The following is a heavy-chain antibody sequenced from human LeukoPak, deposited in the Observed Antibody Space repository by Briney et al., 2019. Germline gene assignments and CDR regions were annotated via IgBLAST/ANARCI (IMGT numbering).Heavy chain of an antibody. V-gene: IGHV5-51*01. CDR3: ARPMGPVSYYDILTGYPPVFWFDP. CDR1: GYSFTSYW. J-gene: IGHJ5*02. D-gene: IGHD3-9*01. Sequence: GESLKISCKGSGYSFTSYWIGWVRQMPGKGLEWMGIIYPGDPDTRYSPSFQGQVTISADKSISTAYLQWSSLKASDTAMYYCARPMGPVSYYDILTGYPPVFWFDPWGQGTLVTVSS. CDR2: IYPGDPDT.